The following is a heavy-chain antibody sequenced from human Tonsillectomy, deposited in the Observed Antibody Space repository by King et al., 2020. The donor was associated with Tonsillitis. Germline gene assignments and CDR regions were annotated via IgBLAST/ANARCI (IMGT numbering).Heavy chain of an antibody. V-gene: IGHV3-21*01. CDR3: ARDATVITTGGWFDP. CDR1: GFTFSSYG. D-gene: IGHD4-17*01. CDR2: ISSRSDYI. J-gene: IGHJ5*02. Sequence: QLVQSGGGLVKPGGSLRLSYAASGFTFSSYGMNWVRQAPGKGLEWVSSISSRSDYIYYADLVKGRFTISRDNAKNSLFLQLNSLRVEDTAIYYCARDATVITTGGWFDPWGQGTLVTVSS.